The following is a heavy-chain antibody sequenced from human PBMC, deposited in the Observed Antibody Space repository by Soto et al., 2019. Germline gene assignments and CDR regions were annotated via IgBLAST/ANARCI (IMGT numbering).Heavy chain of an antibody. V-gene: IGHV3-30*18. CDR3: AKERFGHLWLEDYGMDV. J-gene: IGHJ6*02. CDR2: ISYDGTNK. D-gene: IGHD5-18*01. CDR1: GFTFSSYG. Sequence: QVQLVESGGGVVQPGRSLRLSCAASGFTFSSYGMHWVRQAPGKGLEWVALISYDGTNKYYADSVKVRCTISRDNFKNTLYLQMNSLRAEDTAVYYCAKERFGHLWLEDYGMDVWGQGTTVTVSS.